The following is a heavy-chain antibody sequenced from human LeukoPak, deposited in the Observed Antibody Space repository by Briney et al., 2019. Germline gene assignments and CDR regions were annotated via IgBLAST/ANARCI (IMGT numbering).Heavy chain of an antibody. J-gene: IGHJ5*02. D-gene: IGHD3-22*01. CDR3: ATYHYDSGGFHFHR. Sequence: GGSQRLSCAASGFTFRSYGMHWVRQAPGKGLEYVSAISSNGGRTYYANSVKGRFTISRDNSRNTMYLQMGSLRAEDMAVYYCATYHYDSGGFHFHRWGHGILVSVSS. CDR2: ISSNGGRT. CDR1: GFTFRSYG. V-gene: IGHV3-64*01.